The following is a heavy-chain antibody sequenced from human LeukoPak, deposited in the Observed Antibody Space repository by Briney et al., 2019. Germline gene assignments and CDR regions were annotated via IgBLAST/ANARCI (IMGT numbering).Heavy chain of an antibody. CDR3: ASLYSSGWSGYYYYMDV. J-gene: IGHJ6*03. V-gene: IGHV4-39*01. CDR1: GGSISSSSYY. Sequence: SETLSLTCTVSGGSISSSSYYWGCISQPPREWMEWIGSIYYSGSTHYNPSLKSRVTISVDTTKNQSSLKLISVTAADTAVYYCASLYSSGWSGYYYYMDVWGKGTTVTVSS. CDR2: IYYSGST. D-gene: IGHD6-19*01.